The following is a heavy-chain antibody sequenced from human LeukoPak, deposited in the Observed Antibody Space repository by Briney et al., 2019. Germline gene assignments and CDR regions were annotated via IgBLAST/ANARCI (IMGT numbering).Heavy chain of an antibody. J-gene: IGHJ3*01. CDR3: AKEDDSWGPNSLDL. V-gene: IGHV3-48*02. D-gene: IGHD7-27*01. CDR1: AFTFGDYS. Sequence: GGSLRLSCAASAFTFGDYSMSWVRQAPGQGPEWISYIDTTTSVVYYGDSVMGRFTISRDNAKNSLFLQMSNLRDEDTAVYFCAKEDDSWGPNSLDLWGQGTMVTVSS. CDR2: IDTTTSVV.